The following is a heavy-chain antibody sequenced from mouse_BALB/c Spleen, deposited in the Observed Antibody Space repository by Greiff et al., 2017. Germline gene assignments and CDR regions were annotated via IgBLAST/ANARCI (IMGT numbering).Heavy chain of an antibody. J-gene: IGHJ3*01. CDR1: GFTFSSFG. CDR2: ISSGSSTI. Sequence: EVKLVESGGGLVQPGGSRKLSCAASGFTFSSFGMHWVRQAPEKGLEWVAYISSGSSTIYYADTVKGRFTISRDNPKNTLFLQMTSLRSEDTAMYYCARWYYGSSYGFAYWGQGTLVTVSA. V-gene: IGHV5-17*02. D-gene: IGHD1-1*01. CDR3: ARWYYGSSYGFAY.